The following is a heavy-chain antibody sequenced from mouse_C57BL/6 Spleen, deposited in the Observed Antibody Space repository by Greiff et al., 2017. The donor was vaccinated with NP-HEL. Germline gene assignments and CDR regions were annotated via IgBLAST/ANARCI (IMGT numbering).Heavy chain of an antibody. CDR2: IYPGDGDT. CDR1: GYAFSSSW. D-gene: IGHD2-3*01. J-gene: IGHJ2*01. V-gene: IGHV1-82*01. CDR3: ARQIYDGYYFDY. Sequence: QVQLQQSGPELVKPGASVKISCKASGYAFSSSWMNWVKQRPGKGLEWIGRIYPGDGDTNYNGKFKGKATLTADKSSSTAYMQLSSLTSEDSAVYYCARQIYDGYYFDYWGQGTTLTVSS.